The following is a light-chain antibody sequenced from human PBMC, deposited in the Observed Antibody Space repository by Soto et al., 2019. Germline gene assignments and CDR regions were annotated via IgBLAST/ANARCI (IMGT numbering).Light chain of an antibody. Sequence: QSVLTQPPSVSGAPGQRVTISCTGSSSNIGAGYDVHWYQQLPGTAPKLLIYGNSNRPSGVPDRFSASKSDTSASLAITGLQAEDEADYYCQSYDTSLSGLGVFGGGTKLTVL. CDR2: GNS. V-gene: IGLV1-40*01. CDR3: QSYDTSLSGLGV. J-gene: IGLJ2*01. CDR1: SSNIGAGYD.